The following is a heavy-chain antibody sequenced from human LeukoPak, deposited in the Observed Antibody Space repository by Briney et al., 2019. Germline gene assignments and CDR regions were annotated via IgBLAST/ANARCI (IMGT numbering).Heavy chain of an antibody. CDR3: ASDSSGWYAFDI. V-gene: IGHV3-53*01. D-gene: IGHD6-19*01. J-gene: IGHJ3*02. CDR2: IYSGGST. CDR1: GFTFSSNY. Sequence: GGSLRLSCAASGFTFSSNYMSWVRQAPGKGLEWVSIIYSGGSTYYADSVKGRFTISRDNSKNTLYLQMNSLRAEDTAVYYCASDSSGWYAFDIWGQGTMVTVSS.